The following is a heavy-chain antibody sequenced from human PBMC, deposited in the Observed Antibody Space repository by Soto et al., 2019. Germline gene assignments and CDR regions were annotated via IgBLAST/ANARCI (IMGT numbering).Heavy chain of an antibody. D-gene: IGHD2-15*01. CDR2: ISRSSSYI. CDR3: ERRLCSGNNCTHYNYAMDV. CDR1: GVFFSIYV. J-gene: IGHJ6*02. V-gene: IGHV3-48*02. Sequence: PGWALRLSCAASGVFFSIYVMPCILQTPGKRLEIDTYISRSSSYIYYADSVNGRFTVSRDNAKNSLYLQMNTLRDQDKDKQHRERRLCSGNNCTHYNYAMDVWGQGTRVTVSS.